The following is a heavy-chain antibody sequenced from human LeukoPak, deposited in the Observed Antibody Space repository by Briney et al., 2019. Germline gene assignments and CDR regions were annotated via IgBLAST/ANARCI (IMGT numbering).Heavy chain of an antibody. CDR2: ISAYNGNT. CDR3: ARDGLQDGRFEY. Sequence: GASVKVSCKASGYTFTSYGISWVRQAPGQGPEWMGWISAYNGNTYYAQNLQGRVTMTTDTSTSTAYMELRSLRSDDTAVYYCARDGLQDGRFEYWGQGTLVTVSS. V-gene: IGHV1-18*01. J-gene: IGHJ4*02. CDR1: GYTFTSYG.